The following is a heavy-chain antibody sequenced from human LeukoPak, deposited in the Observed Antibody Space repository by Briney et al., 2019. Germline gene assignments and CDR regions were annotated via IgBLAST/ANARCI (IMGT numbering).Heavy chain of an antibody. D-gene: IGHD6-13*01. CDR2: IYYTGST. CDR1: GYSISSGYY. J-gene: IGHJ6*02. Sequence: SETLSLTCTVSGYSISSGYYWGWIRQPPGKGLEWIGYIYYTGSTNYNPSLKSRVTISVDTSKNQFSLKLSSVTAADTAVYYCARDAPAAAGTDYYGMDVWGQGTTVTVSS. CDR3: ARDAPAAAGTDYYGMDV. V-gene: IGHV4-38-2*02.